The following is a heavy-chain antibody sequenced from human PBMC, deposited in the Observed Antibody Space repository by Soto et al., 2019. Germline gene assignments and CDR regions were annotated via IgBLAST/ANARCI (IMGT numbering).Heavy chain of an antibody. Sequence: EVQLVESGGGLVTPGGSLRLSCAASGFTFSSYDMNWVRQAPGKGLEYVSSITTSGSYLYYGDSVRGGFTISRDNAKNSLFLQMDSLRAEDTAVYYCVRSGTAPRLRHNWFDPWGQGTLVIVSS. J-gene: IGHJ5*02. CDR2: ITTSGSYL. D-gene: IGHD1-1*01. CDR3: VRSGTAPRLRHNWFDP. CDR1: GFTFSSYD. V-gene: IGHV3-21*01.